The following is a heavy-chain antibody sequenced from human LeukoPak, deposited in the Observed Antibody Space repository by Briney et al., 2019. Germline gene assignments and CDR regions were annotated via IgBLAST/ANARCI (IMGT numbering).Heavy chain of an antibody. CDR3: AREWYYYDSSGYYPYFDY. CDR1: GGSVSSGSYY. J-gene: IGHJ4*02. Sequence: SETLSLTCTVSGGSVSSGSYYWSWIRQPPGKGLEWIGYIYYSGSTNYNPSLKSRVTISVDTSKNQFSLKLSSVTAADTAVYYCAREWYYYDSSGYYPYFDYWGQGTLVTVSS. D-gene: IGHD3-22*01. V-gene: IGHV4-61*01. CDR2: IYYSGST.